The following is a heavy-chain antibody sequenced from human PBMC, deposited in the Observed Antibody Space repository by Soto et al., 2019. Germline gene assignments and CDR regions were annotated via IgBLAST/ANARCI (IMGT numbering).Heavy chain of an antibody. V-gene: IGHV4-4*02. D-gene: IGHD3-3*01. CDR2: IDHSGYT. CDR1: GGSISSSNW. Sequence: KTSETLSLTXAVSGGSISSSNWWSWIRQPPGKGLEWIGEIDHSGYTNYNPSLKSRVTISVDTSKNQFSLRLTSVTAADTAVYYCARVRDWFDPWGQGTLVTVSS. CDR3: ARVRDWFDP. J-gene: IGHJ5*02.